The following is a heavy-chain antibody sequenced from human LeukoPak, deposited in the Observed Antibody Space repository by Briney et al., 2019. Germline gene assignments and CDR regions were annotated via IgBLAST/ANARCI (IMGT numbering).Heavy chain of an antibody. CDR3: ARRHYCISSGSPGWAFDI. Sequence: SETLSLTCTVSGGSISSSSYYWGWIRQPPGKGLEWIGSIYYSGSTYYNPSLKSRVAIPVDTSKNQFCLKLSSVTAAVWIVYCGARRHYCISSGSPGWAFDIWGQGTMVTVSS. D-gene: IGHD3-22*01. CDR1: GGSISSSSYY. V-gene: IGHV4-39*01. J-gene: IGHJ3*02. CDR2: IYYSGST.